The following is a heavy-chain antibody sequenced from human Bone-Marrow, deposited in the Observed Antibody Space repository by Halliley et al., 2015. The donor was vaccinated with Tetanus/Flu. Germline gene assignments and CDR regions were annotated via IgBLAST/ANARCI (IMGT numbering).Heavy chain of an antibody. Sequence: YIYLSGNSYYNPSLKSRVTISIATSKNQFSLKMNSVTAADTAVYFCARGGEGFCYDPSGLDYWGQGTRVTVSS. CDR2: IYLSGNS. D-gene: IGHD3-22*01. V-gene: IGHV4-30-2*05. J-gene: IGHJ4*02. CDR3: ARGGEGFCYDPSGLDY.